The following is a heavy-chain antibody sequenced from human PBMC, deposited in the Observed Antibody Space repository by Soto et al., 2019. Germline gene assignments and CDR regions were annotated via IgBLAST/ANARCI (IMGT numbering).Heavy chain of an antibody. Sequence: QVQLVQSGAEVKNPGTSEKVSCKTSGYTFTSAGITWVRQAPGQGLEWMGWISTYNGNTKYAQKVQGRVTMTTDTSTSTAYMELRSLTSDDTAIYYCARDLDGSGSYFTDYWGQGTLVTVAT. CDR1: GYTFTSAG. D-gene: IGHD3-10*01. CDR3: ARDLDGSGSYFTDY. J-gene: IGHJ4*02. V-gene: IGHV1-18*01. CDR2: ISTYNGNT.